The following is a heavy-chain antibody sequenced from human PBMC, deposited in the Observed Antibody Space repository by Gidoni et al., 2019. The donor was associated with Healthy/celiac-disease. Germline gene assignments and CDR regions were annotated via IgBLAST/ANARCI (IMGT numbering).Heavy chain of an antibody. Sequence: QVQLQESGPGLVKPSQTLSLTCTVSGGSISSGDYYWSWIRQPPGKGLEWIGYIYYSGSTYYNPSLKSRVTISVDTSKNQFSLKLSSVTAADTAVYYCAREEGRDCGGDCLDYWGQGTLVTVSS. CDR3: AREEGRDCGGDCLDY. D-gene: IGHD2-21*02. V-gene: IGHV4-30-4*01. J-gene: IGHJ4*02. CDR2: IYYSGST. CDR1: GGSISSGDYY.